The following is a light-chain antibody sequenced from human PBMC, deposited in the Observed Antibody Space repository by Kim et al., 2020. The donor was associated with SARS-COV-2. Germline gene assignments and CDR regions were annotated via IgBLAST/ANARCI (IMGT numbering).Light chain of an antibody. J-gene: IGKJ1*01. CDR3: QKYNSAPWT. CDR2: AAS. Sequence: ASVGDRVTITCRASQSISNWLAWYQQKPGKVPKLLIYAASALESGVPSRFSGSGSGTDFTLTISSLQPEDVATYYCQKYNSAPWTFGQGTKVEIK. CDR1: QSISNW. V-gene: IGKV1-27*01.